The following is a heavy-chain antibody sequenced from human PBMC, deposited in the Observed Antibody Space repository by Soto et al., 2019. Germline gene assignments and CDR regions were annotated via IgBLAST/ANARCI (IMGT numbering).Heavy chain of an antibody. CDR1: GGTFSSYA. D-gene: IGHD2-21*01. V-gene: IGHV1-69*13. CDR3: ANGLKGAFDI. J-gene: IGHJ3*02. Sequence: GAAVKVCCKASGGTFSSYAISWVRQAPGQGLEWMGGIIPIFGTANYAQKFQGRVTITADESTSTAYMELSRLRSEDTAVYYCANGLKGAFDIWGQGTMVTVSS. CDR2: IIPIFGTA.